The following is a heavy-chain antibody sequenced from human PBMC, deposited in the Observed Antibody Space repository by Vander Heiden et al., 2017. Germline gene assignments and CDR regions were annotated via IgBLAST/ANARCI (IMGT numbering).Heavy chain of an antibody. J-gene: IGHJ6*02. D-gene: IGHD7-27*01. V-gene: IGHV3-30*01. CDR1: GFPFGSYA. CDR3: ARDLGPQHYYGIDV. Sequence: QVQLVEPGGGVVKPGRSLSLSCAASGFPFGSYARHGVRQAPGKGLEWVAVIADDGSNKYYADSVKGRFTISRDNSKNTLYLQMNSRRAEDTAVYYCARDLGPQHYYGIDVWGQGTTVTVSS. CDR2: IADDGSNK.